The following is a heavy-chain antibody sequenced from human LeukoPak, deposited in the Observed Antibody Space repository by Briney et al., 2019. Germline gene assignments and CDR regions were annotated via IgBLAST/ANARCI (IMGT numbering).Heavy chain of an antibody. CDR3: ARGRFLEWLFLDY. Sequence: GASVKVSCKASGYTFTGYYMHWVRQAPGQGLGWIGWINPNSGGTDYAQKFQGRVTMARDTSISTAYMDLRRLRSDDTAVYYCARGRFLEWLFLDYWGQGALVTVSS. CDR1: GYTFTGYY. J-gene: IGHJ4*02. CDR2: INPNSGGT. V-gene: IGHV1-2*02. D-gene: IGHD3-3*01.